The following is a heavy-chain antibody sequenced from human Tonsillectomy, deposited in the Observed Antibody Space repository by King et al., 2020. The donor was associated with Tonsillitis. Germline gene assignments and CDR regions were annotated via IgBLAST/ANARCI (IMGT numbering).Heavy chain of an antibody. V-gene: IGHV3-30*04. Sequence: VQLVESGGDVVQPGRSLRLSCAASGYTFSSYAMHWVRQAPGKGLEWVAFITYDGSNKYYADSVKGRFTIPRDNSKNTLYLQMNSLTAEDTAVYYCASETSYVSGSYRYTYFFYCGQGTLVTVSS. CDR1: GYTFSSYA. CDR3: ASETSYVSGSYRYTYFFY. CDR2: ITYDGSNK. D-gene: IGHD3-16*02. J-gene: IGHJ4*02.